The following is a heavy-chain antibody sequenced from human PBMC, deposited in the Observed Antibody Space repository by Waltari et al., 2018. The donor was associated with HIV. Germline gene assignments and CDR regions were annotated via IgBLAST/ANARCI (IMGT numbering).Heavy chain of an antibody. V-gene: IGHV4-39*01. D-gene: IGHD3-10*01. CDR1: GGSISSGSYY. CDR2: IYYSGST. CDR3: ARLGYGSGSYSWFDP. Sequence: QLQLQESGPGLVKPSETLSLTCTVSGGSISSGSYYWGWIRQPPGKGLEWIGSIYYSGSTYYNPSLKSRVTISVDTSKNQFSLKLSSVTAADTAVYYCARLGYGSGSYSWFDPWGQGTLVTVSS. J-gene: IGHJ5*02.